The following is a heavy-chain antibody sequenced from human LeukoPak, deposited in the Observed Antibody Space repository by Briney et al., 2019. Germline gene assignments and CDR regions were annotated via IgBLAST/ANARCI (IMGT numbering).Heavy chain of an antibody. Sequence: SVKVSCKASGGTFISYAISWVRQAPGQGLEWMGGIIPIFGTANYAQKFQGRVTITADESTSTAYMELSSLRSEDTAVYYCARDFCSTSCNLGYWGQGTLVTVSS. J-gene: IGHJ4*02. CDR2: IIPIFGTA. CDR1: GGTFISYA. CDR3: ARDFCSTSCNLGY. V-gene: IGHV1-69*01. D-gene: IGHD2-2*01.